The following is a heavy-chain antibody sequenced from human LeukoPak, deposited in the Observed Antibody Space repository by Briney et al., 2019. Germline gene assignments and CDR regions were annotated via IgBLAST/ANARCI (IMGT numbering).Heavy chain of an antibody. J-gene: IGHJ4*02. V-gene: IGHV1-2*02. CDR3: ARGLPIVVVPAATGSLDY. D-gene: IGHD2-2*01. Sequence: GASVKVPCKASGYTFTGYYMHWVRQAPGQGLEWMGWINPNSGGTNYAQKFQGRVTMTRDTSISTAYMELSRLRSDDTAVYYCARGLPIVVVPAATGSLDYWGQGTLVTVSS. CDR1: GYTFTGYY. CDR2: INPNSGGT.